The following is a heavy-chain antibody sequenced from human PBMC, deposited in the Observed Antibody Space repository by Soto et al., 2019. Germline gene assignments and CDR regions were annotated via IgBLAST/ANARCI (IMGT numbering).Heavy chain of an antibody. J-gene: IGHJ4*02. D-gene: IGHD5-12*01. CDR3: ARGEMATIPNLGY. V-gene: IGHV3-30-3*01. CDR2: VSYDGSNK. CDR1: GFTFSNHA. Sequence: QVQLVESGGGVVQPGRSLRLSCAASGFTFSNHAMHWVRQAPGKGLEWVAVVSYDGSNKYYADSVKGRFTISRDNSKNTLYLQMNSLRIEDTAVYYCARGEMATIPNLGYWGQGTLVTVSS.